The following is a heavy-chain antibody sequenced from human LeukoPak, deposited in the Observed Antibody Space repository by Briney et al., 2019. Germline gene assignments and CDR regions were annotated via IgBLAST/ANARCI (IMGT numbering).Heavy chain of an antibody. CDR3: AKAGEQQWLRMHFDN. Sequence: SGGSLRLSCAASAFTFNNYAMNWVRQAPGKGLEWVSVISGSGDGTYYADSVKGRFTISRDNSKNTLYLQMKSLRAEDTAVYYCAKAGEQQWLRMHFDNWGQGTLVTVSS. V-gene: IGHV3-23*01. CDR2: ISGSGDGT. D-gene: IGHD5-18*01. J-gene: IGHJ4*02. CDR1: AFTFNNYA.